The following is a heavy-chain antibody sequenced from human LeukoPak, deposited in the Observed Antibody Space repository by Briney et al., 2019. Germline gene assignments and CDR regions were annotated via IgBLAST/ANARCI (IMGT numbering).Heavy chain of an antibody. D-gene: IGHD2-15*01. J-gene: IGHJ6*02. CDR1: GFTFSDYY. V-gene: IGHV3-11*01. CDR2: ISSSGSTI. Sequence: PGGSLRLSGAASGFTFSDYYISWIRQAPGKGLDWGSYISSSGSTIYYADSVKCRFTISRDNAKNSLYLQMHSLRAEDTAVYYCAKGSCSGGSCYSTPYYYYGMAVWGQGTTVTVSS. CDR3: AKGSCSGGSCYSTPYYYYGMAV.